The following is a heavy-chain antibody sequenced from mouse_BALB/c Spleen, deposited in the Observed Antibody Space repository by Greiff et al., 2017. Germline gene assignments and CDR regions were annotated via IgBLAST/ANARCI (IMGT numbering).Heavy chain of an antibody. CDR2: ISSGGFI. CDR1: GFTFSSYA. D-gene: IGHD2-14*01. Sequence: EVQLVESGGGLVQPGGSLKLSCAASGFTFSSYAMSWVRQTPEKRLEWVASISSGGFINYPDSVKDRFTISRDNARNILYLQMSSLRSEDTAMYYCATEAYYRFDCWGQGTTLTGSS. J-gene: IGHJ2*01. V-gene: IGHV5-6-5*01. CDR3: ATEAYYRFDC.